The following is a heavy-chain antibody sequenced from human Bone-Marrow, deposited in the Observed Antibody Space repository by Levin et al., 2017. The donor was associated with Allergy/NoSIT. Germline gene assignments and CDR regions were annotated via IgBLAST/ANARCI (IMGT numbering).Heavy chain of an antibody. J-gene: IGHJ5*02. V-gene: IGHV4-39*07. CDR1: GGSISSSSYY. CDR3: AREGVWSYYGSGSYALRAGWFDP. D-gene: IGHD3-10*01. Sequence: SETLSLTCTVSGGSISSSSYYWGWIRQPPGKGLEWIGSIYYSGSTYYNPSLKSRVTISVDTSKNQFSLKLSSVTAADTAVYYCAREGVWSYYGSGSYALRAGWFDPWGQGTLVTVSS. CDR2: IYYSGST.